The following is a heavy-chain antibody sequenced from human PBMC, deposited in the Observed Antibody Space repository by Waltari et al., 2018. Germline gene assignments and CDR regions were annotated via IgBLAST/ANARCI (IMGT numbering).Heavy chain of an antibody. CDR3: ARAGGSSWPYYFDY. V-gene: IGHV1-69*01. J-gene: IGHJ4*02. CDR1: GGTFSRYA. D-gene: IGHD6-13*01. Sequence: QVQLVQSGAEVKKPGSSVKVSCKASGGTFSRYAISWVRQAPGQGLEWMGGIIPIFGTANYAQKFQGRVTITADESTSTAYMELSSLRSEDTAVYYCARAGGSSWPYYFDYWGQGTLVTVSS. CDR2: IIPIFGTA.